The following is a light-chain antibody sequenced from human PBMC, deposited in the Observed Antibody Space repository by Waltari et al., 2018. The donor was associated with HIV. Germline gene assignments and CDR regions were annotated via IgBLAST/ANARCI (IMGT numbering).Light chain of an antibody. CDR1: QSITRY. CDR3: QQSYSTPLT. V-gene: IGKV1-39*01. J-gene: IGKJ4*01. Sequence: DIQMTQSPSSLSASVGDRVTLTCRASQSITRYLNWYQEKPVKGPRLLIYATSTLQSGVPSRFSGSGSGTDFTLTISSLQPEDFATYYCQQSYSTPLTFGGGTKVEIK. CDR2: ATS.